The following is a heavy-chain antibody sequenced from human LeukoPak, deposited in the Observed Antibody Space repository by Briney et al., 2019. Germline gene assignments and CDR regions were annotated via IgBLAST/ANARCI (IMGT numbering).Heavy chain of an antibody. D-gene: IGHD3-10*01. Sequence: SETLSLTCTVSGGSISSRGYYWSWNRPHPRKCLEWIGYIYYSGSTYYNPSLKSRVTISVDTSKNQFSLKLSSVTAADTAVYYCARGGDEFDYWGQGTLVTVSS. CDR1: GGSISSRGYY. J-gene: IGHJ4*02. CDR3: ARGGDEFDY. CDR2: IYYSGST. V-gene: IGHV4-31*03.